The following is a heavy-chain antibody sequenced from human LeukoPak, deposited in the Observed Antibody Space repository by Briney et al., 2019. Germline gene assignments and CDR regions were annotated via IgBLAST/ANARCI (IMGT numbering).Heavy chain of an antibody. CDR1: GYTFTSYG. J-gene: IGHJ4*02. CDR2: IIPIFGTA. D-gene: IGHD1-14*01. V-gene: IGHV1-69*13. Sequence: ASVKVSCKASGYTFTSYGISWVRQAPGQGLEWMGGIIPIFGTANYAQKFQGRVTITADESTSTAYMELSSLRSEDTAVYYCARDLHNGRSDYWGQGTLVTVSS. CDR3: ARDLHNGRSDY.